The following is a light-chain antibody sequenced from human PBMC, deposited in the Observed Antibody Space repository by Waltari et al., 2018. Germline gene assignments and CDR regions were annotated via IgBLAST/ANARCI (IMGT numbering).Light chain of an antibody. Sequence: QSALTQPASVSGSPGQSITLSCTGTSSDIGSSTLVSWYQQHPGKAPRLMIYDVNRRPSGVSDRFSGSKSGNTASLTISGLQAEDEADYYCSSYAASTTFFGGGTKVTVL. CDR2: DVN. V-gene: IGLV2-23*02. CDR3: SSYAASTTF. CDR1: SSDIGSSTL. J-gene: IGLJ2*01.